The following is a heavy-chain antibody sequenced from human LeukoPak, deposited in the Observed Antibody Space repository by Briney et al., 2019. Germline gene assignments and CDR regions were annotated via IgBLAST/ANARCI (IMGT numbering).Heavy chain of an antibody. V-gene: IGHV1-2*02. CDR1: GYTFTGYY. CDR2: INPNSGGT. J-gene: IGHJ6*03. Sequence: ASVKVSCKASGYTFTGYYMHWVRQAPGQGLEWMGWINPNSGGTNYAQKFQGRVTMTRDTSISTAYMELSSLRSDGTAVYYCASDCSSTSCYTPYYYYYYMDVWGKGTTVTVSS. D-gene: IGHD2-2*02. CDR3: ASDCSSTSCYTPYYYYYYMDV.